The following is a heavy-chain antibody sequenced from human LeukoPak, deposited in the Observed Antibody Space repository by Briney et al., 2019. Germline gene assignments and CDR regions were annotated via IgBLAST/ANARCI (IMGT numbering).Heavy chain of an antibody. D-gene: IGHD3-10*01. CDR2: IKQDGSEK. V-gene: IGHV3-7*01. CDR1: GFTFSSYW. J-gene: IGHJ4*02. CDR3: ARWRYGVRGVNFYYFDY. Sequence: GGSLRLSCAASGFTFSSYWMSWVRQAPGKGLEWVANIKQDGSEKYYVDSVKGRFTISRDNAKNSLYLQMNSLRAEDTAVYYCARWRYGVRGVNFYYFDYWGQGTLVTVSS.